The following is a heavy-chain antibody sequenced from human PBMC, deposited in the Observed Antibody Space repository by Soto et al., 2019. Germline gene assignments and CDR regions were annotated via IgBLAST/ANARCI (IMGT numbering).Heavy chain of an antibody. V-gene: IGHV1-18*01. Sequence: AEVSCAACGESLSSYKINWVRQAPGQGLEWMGWIRAYDGNTDFAQRLQGRLTMTTDTSTSTAYMELRSLGPDDTALYYCARGRAPAHWGKGSLVTVSS. J-gene: IGHJ4*02. CDR2: IRAYDGNT. CDR3: ARGRAPAH. CDR1: GESLSSYK.